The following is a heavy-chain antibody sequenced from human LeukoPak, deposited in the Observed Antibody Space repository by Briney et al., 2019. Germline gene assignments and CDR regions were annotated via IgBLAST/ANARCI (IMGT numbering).Heavy chain of an antibody. J-gene: IGHJ3*02. CDR1: GYSFTSYW. Sequence: GESLKIYCKGTGYSFTSYWIGWVRQMPGKGLEWKGIIYPGDSDTRYSPSFQGQVTISADKSISTAYLQWSSLKASDTAMYYCARHVGPWELPHGDIWGQGTMVTVSS. CDR2: IYPGDSDT. D-gene: IGHD1-26*01. V-gene: IGHV5-51*01. CDR3: ARHVGPWELPHGDI.